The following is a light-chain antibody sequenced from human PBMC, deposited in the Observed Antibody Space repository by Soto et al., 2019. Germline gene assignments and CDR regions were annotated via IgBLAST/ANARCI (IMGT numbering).Light chain of an antibody. Sequence: EIVLTQSPGTLSLSPGERATLSCRASQSVSSSYLAWYQQKPGQAPRLLIYGASSRATGIPDRFSGSGSGTDFTLTISRLEPEDFVVYYCQQNGSSRTFGQGTKVEIK. V-gene: IGKV3-20*01. CDR2: GAS. CDR1: QSVSSSY. J-gene: IGKJ1*01. CDR3: QQNGSSRT.